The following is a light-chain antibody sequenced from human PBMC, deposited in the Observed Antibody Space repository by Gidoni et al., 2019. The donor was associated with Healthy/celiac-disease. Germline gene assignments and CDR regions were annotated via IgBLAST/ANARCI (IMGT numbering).Light chain of an antibody. CDR2: GNS. J-gene: IGLJ3*02. CDR3: QSYDSSLSGSWV. Sequence: QSVLTQPPSVPGAPGQRVTISCPGSSSNIGAGYDVHWYQQLPGTAPKLLTYGNSNRPSGVPDRFSGSKSGTSASLAITGLQAEDEADYYCQSYDSSLSGSWVFGGGTKLTVL. V-gene: IGLV1-40*01. CDR1: SSNIGAGYD.